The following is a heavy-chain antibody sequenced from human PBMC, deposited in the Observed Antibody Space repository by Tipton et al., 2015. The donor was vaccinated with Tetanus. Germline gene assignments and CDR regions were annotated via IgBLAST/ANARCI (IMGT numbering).Heavy chain of an antibody. D-gene: IGHD1-1*01. CDR1: GYTLTELS. CDR2: FDPEDGET. J-gene: IGHJ4*02. Sequence: QLVQSGAEVKKPGASVKVSCKVSGYTLTELSMHWVRQAPGKGLEWMGGFDPEDGETIYAQKFQGRVTMTEDTSTDTAYMELSSLRSEDTAVYYCATDRQASWNDRSDYYFDYWGQGTWSPSPQ. V-gene: IGHV1-24*01. CDR3: ATDRQASWNDRSDYYFDY.